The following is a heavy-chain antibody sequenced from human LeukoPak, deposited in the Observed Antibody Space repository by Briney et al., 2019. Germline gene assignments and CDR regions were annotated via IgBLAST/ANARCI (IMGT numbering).Heavy chain of an antibody. Sequence: GESLQISCKGSGYSFTSYWIGWVRQMPGKGLEWMGIIYPGDSDTRYSPSFQGQVTISADKSISTAYLQWSSLKASDTAMYYCARAHLQLWFPPDYWGQGTLVTVSS. V-gene: IGHV5-51*01. J-gene: IGHJ4*02. D-gene: IGHD5-18*01. CDR1: GYSFTSYW. CDR3: ARAHLQLWFPPDY. CDR2: IYPGDSDT.